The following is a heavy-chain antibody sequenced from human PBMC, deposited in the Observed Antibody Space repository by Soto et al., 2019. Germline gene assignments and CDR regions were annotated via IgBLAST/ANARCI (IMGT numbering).Heavy chain of an antibody. CDR2: IIHSVNT. CDR1: DYSIGSGYY. CDR3: ARDRNSGSRTAAFDI. Sequence: SETLSLTCTVSDYSIGSGYYWGWIRQPPGKGLEWIGSIIHSVNTNYNPSPKSRVTMSVDTSKNQFSLKLSSVIAADTAVYYCARDRNSGSRTAAFDIGGQGTMVTVS. J-gene: IGHJ3*02. V-gene: IGHV4-38-2*02. D-gene: IGHD1-26*01.